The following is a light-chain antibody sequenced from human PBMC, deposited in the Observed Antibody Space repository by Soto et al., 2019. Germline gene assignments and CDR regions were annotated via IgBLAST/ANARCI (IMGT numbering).Light chain of an antibody. CDR2: ASS. J-gene: IGKJ3*01. CDR1: QGITSY. V-gene: IGKV1-9*01. Sequence: DIQLTQSPSFLSASVGDRITITCRASQGITSYLAWYQQKLGKAPNLLIYASSTLQSGVPSRFSGSGSGTEFTLTISSLQPEDCATYYCQQLNSCPFTFGPGTKVAIK. CDR3: QQLNSCPFT.